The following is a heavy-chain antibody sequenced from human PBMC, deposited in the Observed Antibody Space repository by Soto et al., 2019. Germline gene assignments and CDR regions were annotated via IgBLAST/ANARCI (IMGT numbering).Heavy chain of an antibody. CDR1: GYTLTELS. CDR3: ATLTPFSIVVVPAANWFDP. J-gene: IGHJ5*02. Sequence: ASVKVSCKVSGYTLTELSMHWVRQAPGKGLEWMGGFDPEDGETIYAQKFQGRVTMTEDTSTDTAYMELSSLRSEDTAVYYCATLTPFSIVVVPAANWFDPWGQGTLVTVSS. V-gene: IGHV1-24*01. CDR2: FDPEDGET. D-gene: IGHD2-2*01.